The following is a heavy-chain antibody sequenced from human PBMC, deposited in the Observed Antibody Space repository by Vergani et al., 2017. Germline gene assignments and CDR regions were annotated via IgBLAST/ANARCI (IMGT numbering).Heavy chain of an antibody. J-gene: IGHJ4*02. Sequence: VQLVESGGGVVQPGRSLRLSCAASGFTFSSYEMNWVRQAPGKGLEWVSYISSSGSTIYYADSVKGRFTISRDNAKNSLYLQMNSLRAEDTAVYYCARDWYQAKRTAAEPLVYWGQGTLVTVSS. V-gene: IGHV3-48*03. CDR3: ARDWYQAKRTAAEPLVY. CDR2: ISSSGSTI. D-gene: IGHD1-14*01. CDR1: GFTFSSYE.